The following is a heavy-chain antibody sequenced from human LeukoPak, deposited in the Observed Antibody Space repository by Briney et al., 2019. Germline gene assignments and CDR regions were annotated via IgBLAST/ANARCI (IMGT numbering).Heavy chain of an antibody. Sequence: SETLSLTCTVSGGSISSHYWSWIRQPPGKGLEWIGYIYYSGSTNYNHSLKSRVTISVDTSKNQFSLKLSSVTAADTAVYYCARRGQQLVRSAFDYWGQGTLVTVSS. V-gene: IGHV4-59*11. CDR2: IYYSGST. CDR1: GGSISSHY. D-gene: IGHD6-13*01. CDR3: ARRGQQLVRSAFDY. J-gene: IGHJ4*02.